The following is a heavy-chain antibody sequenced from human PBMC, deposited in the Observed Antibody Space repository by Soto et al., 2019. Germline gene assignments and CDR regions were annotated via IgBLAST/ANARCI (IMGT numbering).Heavy chain of an antibody. Sequence: GGSLRLSCAASGFTFSDYYMSWIRQAPGKGLEWVSYISSSGSTIYYADSVKGRFTISRDNAKNSLYLQMNSLRAEDTAVYYCARDIAAAARYPFDYWGQGTLVTVSS. CDR2: ISSSGSTI. D-gene: IGHD6-13*01. CDR3: ARDIAAAARYPFDY. CDR1: GFTFSDYY. V-gene: IGHV3-11*01. J-gene: IGHJ4*02.